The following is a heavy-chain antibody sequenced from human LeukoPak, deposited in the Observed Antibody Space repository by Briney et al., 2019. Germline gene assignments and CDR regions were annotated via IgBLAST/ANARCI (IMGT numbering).Heavy chain of an antibody. Sequence: PGGSLRLSCAASGFTFSSYAMSWVRQAPGKGLEWVSAISGSGGSTYYADSVKGRFTISRDNSKNTLYLQMNSLRAEDTAVYYCEKGIRYFDWLLDYWGQGTLVTVSS. V-gene: IGHV3-23*01. J-gene: IGHJ4*02. CDR1: GFTFSSYA. CDR2: ISGSGGST. CDR3: EKGIRYFDWLLDY. D-gene: IGHD3-9*01.